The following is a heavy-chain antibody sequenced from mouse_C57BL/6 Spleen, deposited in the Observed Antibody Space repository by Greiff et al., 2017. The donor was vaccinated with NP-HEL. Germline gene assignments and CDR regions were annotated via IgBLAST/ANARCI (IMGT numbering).Heavy chain of an antibody. V-gene: IGHV1-7*01. CDR3: ARKLSYYGSSGYFDV. Sequence: QVQLQQPGAELVRPGSSVKLSCKASGYTFTSYWMHWVKQRPGQGLEWIGYINPSSGYTKYNQKFKDKATLTADKSSSTAYMQLSSLTYEDSAVYYCARKLSYYGSSGYFDVWGTGTTVTVSS. J-gene: IGHJ1*03. CDR2: INPSSGYT. D-gene: IGHD1-1*01. CDR1: GYTFTSYW.